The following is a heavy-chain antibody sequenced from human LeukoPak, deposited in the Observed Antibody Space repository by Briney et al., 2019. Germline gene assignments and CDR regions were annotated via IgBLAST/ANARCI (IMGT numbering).Heavy chain of an antibody. CDR1: GYTFTSYG. CDR3: AEGGDRYYYYYGMDV. Sequence: SVKVSCKASGYTFTSYGISWVRQAPGQGLEWMGRIIPILGIANYAQKFQGRVTITADKSTSTAYMELSSLRSEDTAVYYCAEGGDRYYYYYGMDVWGQGTTVTVSS. V-gene: IGHV1-69*04. D-gene: IGHD4-17*01. J-gene: IGHJ6*02. CDR2: IIPILGIA.